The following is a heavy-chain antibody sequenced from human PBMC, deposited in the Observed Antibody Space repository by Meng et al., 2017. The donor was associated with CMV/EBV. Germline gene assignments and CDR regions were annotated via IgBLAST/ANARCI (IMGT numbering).Heavy chain of an antibody. CDR1: GFTFSSYW. Sequence: GGPLRLSCAASGFTFSSYWMSWVRQAPGKGLEWVANIKQDGSEKYYVDSVKGRFTISRDNAKNSLYLQMNSLRAEDTAVYYCARDPEQWLDDFDYWGQGTLVTVSS. D-gene: IGHD6-19*01. V-gene: IGHV3-7*01. CDR3: ARDPEQWLDDFDY. CDR2: IKQDGSEK. J-gene: IGHJ4*02.